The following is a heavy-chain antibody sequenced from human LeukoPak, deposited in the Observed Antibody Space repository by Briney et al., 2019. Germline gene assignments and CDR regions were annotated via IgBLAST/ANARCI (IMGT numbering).Heavy chain of an antibody. V-gene: IGHV3-23*01. J-gene: IGHJ4*02. D-gene: IGHD3-22*01. CDR2: ISGGGGST. CDR3: AKSYDISRFYPY. Sequence: GGSLRLSCAASGFTFSSYAMSWVRQTPGKGLEWVSVISGGGGSTDYADSVKGRFTVSRDNSKNTLYLQMDSLTVEDTAVYYCAKSYDISRFYPYWGQGTLVTVSS. CDR1: GFTFSSYA.